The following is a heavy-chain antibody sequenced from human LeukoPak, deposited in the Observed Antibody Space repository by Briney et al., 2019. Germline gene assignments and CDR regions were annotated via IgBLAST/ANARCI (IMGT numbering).Heavy chain of an antibody. CDR3: ARMEAPAAPED. D-gene: IGHD2-2*01. Sequence: NSGGSLRLSCAASGFTFSDYYMSWIRQPAGKGLEWIGRIYTSGSTNYNPSLKSRVTMSVDTSKNQFSLKLSSVTAADTAVYYCARMEAPAAPEDWGQGTLVTVSS. CDR2: IYTSGST. J-gene: IGHJ4*02. CDR1: GFTFSDYY. V-gene: IGHV4-4*07.